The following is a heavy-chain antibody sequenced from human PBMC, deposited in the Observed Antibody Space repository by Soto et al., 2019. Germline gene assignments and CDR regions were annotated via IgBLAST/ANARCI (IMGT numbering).Heavy chain of an antibody. D-gene: IGHD6-19*01. V-gene: IGHV3-23*01. CDR2: ISGSGGST. CDR1: GFTFSSYA. J-gene: IGHJ4*02. Sequence: SLRLSCAASGFTFSSYAMSWVRQAPGKGLEWVSAISGSGGSTYYADSVKGRFTISRDNSKDTLYLQMNSLRAEDTAVYYCAKSSTPYSSGWYNYWGQGTLVTVSS. CDR3: AKSSTPYSSGWYNY.